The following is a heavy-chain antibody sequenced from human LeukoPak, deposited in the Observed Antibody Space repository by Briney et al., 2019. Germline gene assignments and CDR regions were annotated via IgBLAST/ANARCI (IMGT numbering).Heavy chain of an antibody. J-gene: IGHJ4*02. Sequence: GGSLRLSCAASGFTHSSYSMNWVRQAPGKGLEWVSYISGSRSSIYYADSVKGRFTISRDNAKNSLYLQMNSLRDEDTAVYYCARMAYYYESSAHYQFDYWGQGTLVTVSS. CDR3: ARMAYYYESSAHYQFDY. CDR1: GFTHSSYS. V-gene: IGHV3-48*02. D-gene: IGHD3-22*01. CDR2: ISGSRSSI.